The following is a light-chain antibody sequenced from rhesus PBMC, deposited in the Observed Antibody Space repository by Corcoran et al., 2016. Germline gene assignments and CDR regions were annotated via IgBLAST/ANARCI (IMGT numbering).Light chain of an antibody. J-gene: IGKJ1*01. CDR2: KAS. CDR1: QSISSW. V-gene: IGKV1-22*01. CDR3: LQYSSSPRT. Sequence: DIQMTQSPSSLSASVGDTVTITCRASQSISSWLAWYQQKPGKAPKLLIYKASSLQSGVPSRFSGSGSRTDFTLTISSLQPEDFATDYCLQYSSSPRTFGQGTKVEIK.